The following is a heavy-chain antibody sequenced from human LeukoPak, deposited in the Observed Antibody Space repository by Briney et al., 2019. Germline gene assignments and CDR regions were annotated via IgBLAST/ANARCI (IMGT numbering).Heavy chain of an antibody. V-gene: IGHV4-39*01. D-gene: IGHD6-13*01. CDR1: GASISSYY. CDR2: IYYSGST. CDR3: ARLFSSSWGPYFDY. Sequence: SETLSLTCTVSGASISSYYWGWIRQPPGKGLEWIGSIYYSGSTYYNPSLKSRVTISVDTSKNQFSLKLSSVTAADTAVYYCARLFSSSWGPYFDYWDQGTLVTVSS. J-gene: IGHJ4*02.